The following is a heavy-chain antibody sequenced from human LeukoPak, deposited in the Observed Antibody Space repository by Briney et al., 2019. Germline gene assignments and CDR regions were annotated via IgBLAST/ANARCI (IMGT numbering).Heavy chain of an antibody. CDR2: IIPFLGIT. D-gene: IGHD3-9*01. J-gene: IGHJ6*02. V-gene: IGHV1-69*04. CDR3: ARDLYDISSVDRITYGMDV. CDR1: GGTFSSYS. Sequence: SVKVSCKAPGGTFSSYSISWVRQARGQGLEWMGRIIPFLGITNHAQKFQGRVTITADKSTSTAYMPLSSLRSDDTAVYYCARDLYDISSVDRITYGMDVWGQGTTVTVSS.